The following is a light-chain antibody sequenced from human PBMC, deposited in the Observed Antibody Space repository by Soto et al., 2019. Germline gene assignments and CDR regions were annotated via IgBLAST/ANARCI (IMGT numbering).Light chain of an antibody. CDR3: QQSDSTPRT. Sequence: DIQMTQFPSSMSASVGDRVTITCRASQSISSYLNWYQQKPGKAPNLLIYSATHLQSGVSSRFGGSGSGTDFTLTITTLQPEDFATYYCQQSDSTPRTFGQGTKVEIK. J-gene: IGKJ1*01. V-gene: IGKV1-39*01. CDR2: SAT. CDR1: QSISSY.